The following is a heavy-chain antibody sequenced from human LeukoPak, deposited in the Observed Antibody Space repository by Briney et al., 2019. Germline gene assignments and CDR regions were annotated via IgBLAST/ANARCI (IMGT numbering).Heavy chain of an antibody. CDR2: IYISGST. J-gene: IGHJ4*02. CDR1: GGSISSYY. D-gene: IGHD6-19*01. Sequence: SETLSLTCTVSGGSISSYYWSWIRQPAGKGLEWIGRIYISGSTNYNPSLKGRVTISVETSKNQFSLNLSSVTAADTAVYYCARGRLARSPYFDYWGQGTLVTVSS. CDR3: ARGRLARSPYFDY. V-gene: IGHV4-4*07.